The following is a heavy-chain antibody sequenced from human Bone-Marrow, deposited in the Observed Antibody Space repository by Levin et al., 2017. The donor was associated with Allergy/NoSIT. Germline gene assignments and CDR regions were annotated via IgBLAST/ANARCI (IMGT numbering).Heavy chain of an antibody. CDR2: IYPGDSDT. Sequence: RGESLKISCKVSGYTFINYWIGWVRHMPGKGLEWMGIIYPGDSDTRYSPSFEGQVTISVDKSITTAYLQWSSLRTSDTGIYYCVRREFDFWGQGTLVTVSS. J-gene: IGHJ4*02. CDR1: GYTFINYW. CDR3: VRREFDF. V-gene: IGHV5-51*01.